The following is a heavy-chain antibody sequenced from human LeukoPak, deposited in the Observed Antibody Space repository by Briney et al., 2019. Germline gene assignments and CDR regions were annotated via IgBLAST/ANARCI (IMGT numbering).Heavy chain of an antibody. V-gene: IGHV4-34*01. CDR2: INHSGST. J-gene: IGHJ4*02. D-gene: IGHD6-6*01. Sequence: PSETLSLTCAVYGGSFSGYYWSWIRQPPGKGLEWIGEINHSGSTNYNPSLKSRVTVSVDTSKNQFSLKLSSVTAADTAVYYCVNGYSSSSSWGQGTLVTVSS. CDR1: GGSFSGYY. CDR3: VNGYSSSSS.